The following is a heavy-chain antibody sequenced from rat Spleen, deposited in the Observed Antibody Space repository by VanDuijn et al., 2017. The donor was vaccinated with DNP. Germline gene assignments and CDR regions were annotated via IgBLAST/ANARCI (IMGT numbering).Heavy chain of an antibody. J-gene: IGHJ3*01. CDR2: ISTSGSRT. CDR1: GFIFSNYY. D-gene: IGHD1-11*01. Sequence: EGQLVESGGGLVQPGRSLKLSCAASGFIFSNYYMAWVRQAPKKGLEWVAAISTSGSRTYYPDSVKGRFTISRDNSKNTQYLQMDNLKSEDTATYYCATGVYGGYEDWFAYWGQGTLVTVSS. V-gene: IGHV5S13*01. CDR3: ATGVYGGYEDWFAY.